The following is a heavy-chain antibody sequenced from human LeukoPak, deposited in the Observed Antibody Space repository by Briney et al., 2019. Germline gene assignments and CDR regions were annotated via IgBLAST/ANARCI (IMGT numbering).Heavy chain of an antibody. J-gene: IGHJ4*02. CDR3: ARDQLGYYYDSSGYLNFN. V-gene: IGHV3-30*03. CDR2: ISYDGSNK. D-gene: IGHD3-22*01. Sequence: GGSLRLSCAASGFTFSSYGMHWVRQAPGKGLEWVAVISYDGSNKYYADSVKGRFTISRDNSKNTLYLQMNSLRAEDTAVYYCARDQLGYYYDSSGYLNFNWGQGTLVTVSS. CDR1: GFTFSSYG.